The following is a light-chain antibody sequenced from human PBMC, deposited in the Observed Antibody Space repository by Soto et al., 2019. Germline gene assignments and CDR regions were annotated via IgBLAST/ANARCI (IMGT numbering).Light chain of an antibody. CDR1: SSNIGNNY. V-gene: IGLV1-51*01. CDR3: GTWDSSLSAVV. Sequence: QSVLTRPPSVSAAPGQKVTISCSGSSSNIGNNYVSWYQQLPGTAPKLLIYDNNKRPSRIPDRFSGSKSGTSATLGITGLQTGDEADYYCGTWDSSLSAVVFGGGTKVTVL. CDR2: DNN. J-gene: IGLJ2*01.